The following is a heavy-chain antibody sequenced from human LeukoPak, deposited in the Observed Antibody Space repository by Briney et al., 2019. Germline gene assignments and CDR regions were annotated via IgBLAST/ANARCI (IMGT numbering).Heavy chain of an antibody. Sequence: SETLSFTCTVSGGSVSSYYWSWIRQPAGKGLEWIGRIYTSGSTNYNPSLKSRVTISVDTSKNQFSLKLSSVTAADTAVYYCARASSEADAFDIWGQGTMVTVSS. CDR2: IYTSGST. V-gene: IGHV4-4*07. CDR3: ARASSEADAFDI. CDR1: GGSVSSYY. J-gene: IGHJ3*02. D-gene: IGHD3-10*01.